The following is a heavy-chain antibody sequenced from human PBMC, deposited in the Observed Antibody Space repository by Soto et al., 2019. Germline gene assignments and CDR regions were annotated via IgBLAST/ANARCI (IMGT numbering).Heavy chain of an antibody. CDR1: GFSFSGYA. Sequence: EVQLLESGGGWVQPGGSLRLSCVASGFSFSGYAMSWVRHAPGKGLVWVSSMTGTGVSIYYADSVRGRFTISRDKSKNTLYLQMSSLRAEDSARYYCAKDSIPYSSSYDLDHWGRGALVTVSS. J-gene: IGHJ4*02. CDR2: MTGTGVSI. V-gene: IGHV3-23*01. D-gene: IGHD6-6*01. CDR3: AKDSIPYSSSYDLDH.